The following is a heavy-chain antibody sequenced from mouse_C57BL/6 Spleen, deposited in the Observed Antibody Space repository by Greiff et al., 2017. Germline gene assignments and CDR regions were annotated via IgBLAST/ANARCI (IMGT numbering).Heavy chain of an antibody. Sequence: EVKLVESGEGLVKPGGSLKLSCAASGFTFSSYAMSWVRQTPEKRLEWVAYISSGGDYIYYADTVKGRFTISRDNARNTLYLQMSSLKSEDTAMYYCTRVYYINYRYFDVWGTGTTVTVSS. CDR1: GFTFSSYA. J-gene: IGHJ1*03. CDR2: ISSGGDYI. D-gene: IGHD2-5*01. CDR3: TRVYYINYRYFDV. V-gene: IGHV5-9-1*02.